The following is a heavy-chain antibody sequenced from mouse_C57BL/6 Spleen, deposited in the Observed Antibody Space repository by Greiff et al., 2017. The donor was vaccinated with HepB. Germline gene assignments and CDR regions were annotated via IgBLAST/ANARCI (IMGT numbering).Heavy chain of an antibody. CDR3: ATGSSYWYFDV. D-gene: IGHD1-1*01. V-gene: IGHV5-17*01. CDR1: GFTFSDYG. CDR2: ISSGSSTI. Sequence: EVQRVESGGGLVKPGGSLKLSCAASGFTFSDYGMHWVRQAPEKGLEWVAYISSGSSTIYYADTVKGRLTISRDNAKNTLFLQMTSLRSEDTAMYYCATGSSYWYFDVWGTGTTVTVSS. J-gene: IGHJ1*03.